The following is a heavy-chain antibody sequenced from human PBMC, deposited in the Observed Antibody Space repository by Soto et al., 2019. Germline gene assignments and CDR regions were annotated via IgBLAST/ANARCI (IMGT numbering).Heavy chain of an antibody. V-gene: IGHV1-69*13. CDR1: AGTFSSYA. CDR2: IIPIFGTA. J-gene: IGHJ4*02. Sequence: GASGKVSCKASAGTFSSYAISWVRQAPGQGLGWMGGIIPIFGTANYAQKFQGRVTITADESTSTAYMELSSLRSEDTAVYYGARDSKKDRSRSLLLEFDYWGQGTVVTVSS. CDR3: ARDSKKDRSRSLLLEFDY. D-gene: IGHD1-1*01.